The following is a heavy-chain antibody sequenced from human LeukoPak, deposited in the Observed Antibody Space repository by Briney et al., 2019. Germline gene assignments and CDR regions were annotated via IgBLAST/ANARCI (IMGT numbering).Heavy chain of an antibody. J-gene: IGHJ3*02. Sequence: TSETLSLTCTVSGGSISSSNYYWGWIRQPPGKGLEWIGSIYYSGSTYYNPSLKSRVTISVDTSKNQFSLKVSSVTAADTAVYYCATLCCDLVPDAFDIWGQGTMVTVSS. CDR1: GGSISSSNYY. V-gene: IGHV4-39*07. CDR3: ATLCCDLVPDAFDI. CDR2: IYYSGST. D-gene: IGHD3-16*01.